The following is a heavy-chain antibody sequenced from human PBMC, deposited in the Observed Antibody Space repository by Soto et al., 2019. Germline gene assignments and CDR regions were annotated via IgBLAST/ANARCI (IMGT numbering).Heavy chain of an antibody. J-gene: IGHJ4*02. CDR2: IVVGSGNT. V-gene: IGHV1-58*01. CDR3: AAVGDYVWGSYRYNPHLETDY. CDR1: GFTFTSSA. Sequence: ASVKVSCKASGFTFTSSAVQWVRQARGQRLEWIGWIVVGSGNTNYAQKFQESVTITRDMSTSTAYMELSSLRSEDTAVYYCAAVGDYVWGSYRYNPHLETDYWGQGTLVTVSS. D-gene: IGHD3-16*02.